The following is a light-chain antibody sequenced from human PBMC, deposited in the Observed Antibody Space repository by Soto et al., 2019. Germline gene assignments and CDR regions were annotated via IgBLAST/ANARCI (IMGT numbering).Light chain of an antibody. J-gene: IGKJ5*01. CDR1: QGITSA. Sequence: AIQLTQSPSSLSASVGDRVTITCRASQGITSALAWYQQKPGKAPKLLISIASCLESGVPSRFSGSGSGTDFTLTISSLQPEDFATYFCQQFNSYPITFGQGTRLEIK. CDR3: QQFNSYPIT. V-gene: IGKV1-13*02. CDR2: IAS.